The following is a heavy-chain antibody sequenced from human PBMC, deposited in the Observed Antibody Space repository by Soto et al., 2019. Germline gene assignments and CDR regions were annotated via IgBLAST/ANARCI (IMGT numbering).Heavy chain of an antibody. Sequence: QVLLVQSGAEVTKPGASVKVSCKASGYTFTRYAMHWVRQAPGQGLEWWGWINVRNGITKNSQKFQDRVTITRDPSASTAYMELSSLRSEDTAIYYCARDETFAWNDDLDFWGQGTLVTVSS. D-gene: IGHD1-1*01. J-gene: IGHJ4*02. CDR1: GYTFTRYA. V-gene: IGHV1-3*01. CDR3: ARDETFAWNDDLDF. CDR2: INVRNGIT.